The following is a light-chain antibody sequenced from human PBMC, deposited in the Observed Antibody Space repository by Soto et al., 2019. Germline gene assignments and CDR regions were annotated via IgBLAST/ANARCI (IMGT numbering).Light chain of an antibody. CDR3: QLYGGSPWT. J-gene: IGKJ1*01. V-gene: IGKV3-20*01. CDR2: GAS. CDR1: KTIRSNY. Sequence: ETVLTQSPGTLSLSPGERATLSCRASKTIRSNYLAWYRQTPGQAPRLLIYGASNRATGIADRFSGSGSGTDFTLIISRLEPEDFALSYFQLYGGSPWTVGHWTKGEIK.